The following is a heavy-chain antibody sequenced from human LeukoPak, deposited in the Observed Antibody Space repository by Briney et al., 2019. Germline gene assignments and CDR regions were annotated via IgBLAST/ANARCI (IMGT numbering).Heavy chain of an antibody. CDR2: INTKSGRT. Sequence: ASVKVSCKTSGYSFIDYYIHSVRQAPGQGLEWMGWINTKSGRTSSARKFQGRVTMTRDPSITTVYMDMAWLTSDDTAIYFCARADFIDAGPYLIGPWGQGTLVTVSS. D-gene: IGHD3-3*01. J-gene: IGHJ5*02. CDR1: GYSFIDYY. V-gene: IGHV1-2*02. CDR3: ARADFIDAGPYLIGP.